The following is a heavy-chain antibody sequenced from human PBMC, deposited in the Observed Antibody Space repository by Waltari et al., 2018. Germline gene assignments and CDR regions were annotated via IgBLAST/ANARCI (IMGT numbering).Heavy chain of an antibody. CDR2: INSGSTTI. D-gene: IGHD3-22*01. V-gene: IGHV3-48*01. Sequence: EVQLVESGGGLVQPGGSLRLACAASGFPFSGYSMNWVRQAPGKGPEWISYINSGSTTISYADSVRGRFTISRDNAKSFLYLDLFSLRAEDTAVYYCVRDPYHDPSGYPGYWGQGTLVTVSS. CDR3: VRDPYHDPSGYPGY. J-gene: IGHJ4*02. CDR1: GFPFSGYS.